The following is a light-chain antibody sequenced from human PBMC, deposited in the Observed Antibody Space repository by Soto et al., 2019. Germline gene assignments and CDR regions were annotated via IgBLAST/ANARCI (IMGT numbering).Light chain of an antibody. CDR3: SSYPGSNNYV. J-gene: IGLJ1*01. CDR1: SSDVGGYNY. CDR2: EVS. Sequence: QSALTQPPSASGSPGQSVTISCTGTSSDVGGYNYVSWYQQHPGKAPKLMIYEVSKRPSGVPDRFSGSKSGNTASLTVSGRQAEYEADYYCSSYPGSNNYVFGTGTKLTVL. V-gene: IGLV2-8*01.